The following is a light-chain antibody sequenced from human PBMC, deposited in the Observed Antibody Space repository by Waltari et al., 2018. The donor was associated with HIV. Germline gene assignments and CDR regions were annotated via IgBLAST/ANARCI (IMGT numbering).Light chain of an antibody. J-gene: IGKJ1*01. CDR1: QSISTY. Sequence: DIQMTQSPSSLSASVGDRVTITCRASQSISTYLTWYQQKPGKAPKVLIYDASSLQSGVPSRFSGSGSGTDFTLIISSLQPEDFATYYCQQSHVTPRTFGQGTKVEIK. V-gene: IGKV1-39*01. CDR3: QQSHVTPRT. CDR2: DAS.